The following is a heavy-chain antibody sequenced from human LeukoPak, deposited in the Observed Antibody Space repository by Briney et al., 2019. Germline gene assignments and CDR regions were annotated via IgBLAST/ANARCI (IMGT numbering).Heavy chain of an antibody. D-gene: IGHD4-17*01. CDR2: IYHSGST. CDR1: GGSISRGGYS. J-gene: IGHJ2*01. CDR3: ARCTVTTRLRYFDL. V-gene: IGHV4-30-2*01. Sequence: SQTLSLTCAVSGGSISRGGYSRSWIRQPPGKGLEWIGYIYHSGSTYYNPYLKSRVTRSVDRSKNQYSLKLSSVTAADTAVYYCARCTVTTRLRYFDLWGRGTLVTVSS.